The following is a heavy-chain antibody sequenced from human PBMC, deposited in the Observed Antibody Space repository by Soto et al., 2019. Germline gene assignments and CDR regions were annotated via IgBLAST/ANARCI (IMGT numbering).Heavy chain of an antibody. D-gene: IGHD4-4*01. Sequence: GGSLRLSCAASGFPFSSYCMHWVRQAPGKGLEWVAVIWYDGSNKYYADSVKGRFTISRDKSKNTLYLQMNSLRAEDTAVYYCAKEMTTVTHRYNWFDPWGQGTMVTVSS. CDR1: GFPFSSYC. CDR3: AKEMTTVTHRYNWFDP. CDR2: IWYDGSNK. V-gene: IGHV3-33*03. J-gene: IGHJ5*02.